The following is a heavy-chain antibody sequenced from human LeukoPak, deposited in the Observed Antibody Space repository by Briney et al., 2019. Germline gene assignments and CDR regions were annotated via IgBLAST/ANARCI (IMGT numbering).Heavy chain of an antibody. CDR2: INHSGST. Sequence: PSETLSLTCAVYGGSFSGYYWSWIRQPPGKGLEWIGEINHSGSTNYNPSLKSRVTMSVDTSKNQFSLKLSSVTAADTAVYYCARDVHNVINYPTGWFDPWGQGTLVTVSS. D-gene: IGHD1-1*01. J-gene: IGHJ5*02. CDR1: GGSFSGYY. CDR3: ARDVHNVINYPTGWFDP. V-gene: IGHV4-34*01.